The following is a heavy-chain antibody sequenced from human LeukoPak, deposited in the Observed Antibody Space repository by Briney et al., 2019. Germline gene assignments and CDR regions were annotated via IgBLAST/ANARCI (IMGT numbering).Heavy chain of an antibody. V-gene: IGHV4-30-4*01. D-gene: IGHD4-11*01. Sequence: SETLSLTCTVSGGSISSGDYYWSWIRQPPGKGLEWIGYIYYSGSTYYNPSLKSRVTISVDTSKNQFSLKLSSATAADTAVYYCARGSDYSNRRCYYGMDVWGQGTTVTVSS. CDR1: GGSISSGDYY. CDR2: IYYSGST. J-gene: IGHJ6*02. CDR3: ARGSDYSNRRCYYGMDV.